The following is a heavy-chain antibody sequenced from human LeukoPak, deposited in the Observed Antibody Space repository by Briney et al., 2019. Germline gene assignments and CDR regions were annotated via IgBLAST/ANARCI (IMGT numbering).Heavy chain of an antibody. V-gene: IGHV1-2*06. J-gene: IGHJ2*01. Sequence: ASVKVSCKASGYTFTGYYMHWVRQAPGQGLEWMGRINPNSGGTNYAQKFQGRVTMTRDTSISTAYMELSRLRSDDTAVFYCSRLSYGISNDFDLWGRGTLVTVSS. CDR2: INPNSGGT. D-gene: IGHD5-18*01. CDR3: SRLSYGISNDFDL. CDR1: GYTFTGYY.